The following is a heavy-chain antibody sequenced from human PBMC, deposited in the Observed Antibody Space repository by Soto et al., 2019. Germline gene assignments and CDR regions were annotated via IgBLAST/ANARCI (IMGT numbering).Heavy chain of an antibody. V-gene: IGHV4-59*01. D-gene: IGHD2-21*01. CDR1: GGSISSYY. CDR2: VYHSGTT. Sequence: SETLSLTCTVSGGSISSYYWSWIRQSPGKGPEWIGYVYHSGTTNYNPSLESRVTMSLDTSKNQFSLKLNAVTAADTAVYYCATRPPAGAYFGFFDYWSHGTLVTVSS. CDR3: ATRPPAGAYFGFFDY. J-gene: IGHJ4*01.